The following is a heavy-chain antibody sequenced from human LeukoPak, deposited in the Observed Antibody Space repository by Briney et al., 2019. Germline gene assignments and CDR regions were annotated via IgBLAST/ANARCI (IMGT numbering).Heavy chain of an antibody. Sequence: GESLKISCKGLGYDFSTYWNAWVRQRPGKGLEWMGIIYPGGSETRHDPSFQGQVTISADKSISTAYLQWSSLKASDTAMYYCARHGLSIAAAGKVSSRVYYYYGMDVWGQGTTVTVSS. V-gene: IGHV5-51*01. J-gene: IGHJ6*02. CDR2: IYPGGSET. CDR1: GYDFSTYW. D-gene: IGHD6-13*01. CDR3: ARHGLSIAAAGKVSSRVYYYYGMDV.